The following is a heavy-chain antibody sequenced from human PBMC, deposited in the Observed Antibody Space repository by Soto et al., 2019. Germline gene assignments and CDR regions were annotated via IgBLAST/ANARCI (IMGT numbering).Heavy chain of an antibody. V-gene: IGHV1-18*01. Sequence: QVQLVQSGAEVKNPGASVKVSCKASGYTFTSYGISWVRQAPGQGLEWMGWISDYNGNTNYAQKVQGRVTMTTDTSTSTAYMELRSLRSDDTAVYFCARAVAGIRVFDYWGQGTLVTVSS. CDR3: ARAVAGIRVFDY. CDR1: GYTFTSYG. J-gene: IGHJ4*02. CDR2: ISDYNGNT. D-gene: IGHD6-19*01.